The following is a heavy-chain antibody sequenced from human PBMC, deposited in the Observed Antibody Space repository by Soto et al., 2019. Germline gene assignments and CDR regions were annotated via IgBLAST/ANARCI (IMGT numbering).Heavy chain of an antibody. V-gene: IGHV5-51*01. J-gene: IGHJ4*02. D-gene: IGHD3-9*01. CDR2: IYPGNSDT. CDR1: GYNFANYW. Sequence: QLVQSGAEVKKPGESLKISCNGSGYNFANYWIGWVRQMPGKGLEWMGIIYPGNSDTRYSPSFQGQVTISADTSISTAYLEWSSLKASDTAIYYCARHVYYDVLKKNYWGQGTLVTVSS. CDR3: ARHVYYDVLKKNY.